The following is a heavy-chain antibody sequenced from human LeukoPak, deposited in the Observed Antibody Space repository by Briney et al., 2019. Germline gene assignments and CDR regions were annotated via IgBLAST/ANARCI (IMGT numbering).Heavy chain of an antibody. CDR2: ISRNSGKI. D-gene: IGHD3-3*01. V-gene: IGHV3-9*01. CDR1: GFTFDDYA. CDR3: EKAGGDFGSHIDY. Sequence: PGGSLRLSCAASGFTFDDYAMHWVRQAPGKGLEWVSGISRNSGKIGYADSVKGRFTISRDDAKKSLYLQMNSLRAEDTALYYCEKAGGDFGSHIDYWGQGTLVTVSS. J-gene: IGHJ4*02.